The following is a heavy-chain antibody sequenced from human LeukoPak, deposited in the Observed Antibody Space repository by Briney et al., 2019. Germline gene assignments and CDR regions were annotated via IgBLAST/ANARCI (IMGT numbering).Heavy chain of an antibody. V-gene: IGHV1-2*02. J-gene: IGHJ4*02. CDR1: GYTFSGYY. CDR3: ARDTYGGSYFPLPY. CDR2: LSPKSGAT. Sequence: ASVKVSCKASGYTFSGYYVHWVRQAPGPGLEWRGWLSPKSGATKYAQKFQGRVTLTRDLSLSTAYMELNSLTSDDTAVYYCARDTYGGSYFPLPYWGQGALVTVSS. D-gene: IGHD1-26*01.